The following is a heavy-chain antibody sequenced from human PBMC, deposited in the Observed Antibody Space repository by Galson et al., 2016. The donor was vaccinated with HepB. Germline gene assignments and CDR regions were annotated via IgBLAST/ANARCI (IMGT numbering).Heavy chain of an antibody. CDR3: ARDADIVKVPAAIRADY. CDR2: MSYDGRRI. CDR1: GFSFRNYA. V-gene: IGHV3-30*04. D-gene: IGHD2-2*02. J-gene: IGHJ4*02. Sequence: SLRLSCAASGFSFRNYAMHWVRQAPGKGLEWVAVMSYDGRRIYYADSVKGRLTISRDNSKNTLFLQMNSLRAEDTAVYYCARDADIVKVPAAIRADYWGQGTLVTVSS.